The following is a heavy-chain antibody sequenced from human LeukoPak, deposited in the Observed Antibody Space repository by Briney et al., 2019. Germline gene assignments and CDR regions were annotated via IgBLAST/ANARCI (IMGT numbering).Heavy chain of an antibody. CDR2: ISGSGGNT. D-gene: IGHD6-13*01. V-gene: IGHV3-23*01. CDR3: AKDRSDTTTWYVSDD. Sequence: GGSLRLSCAASGFTFNSYAMSWVRQAPGKGLEWVSAISGSGGNTNYADSVKGRFTISRDNSKNTLYLQMNSLRAEDTAVYYCAKDRSDTTTWYVSDDWDQGTLVTVSS. J-gene: IGHJ4*02. CDR1: GFTFNSYA.